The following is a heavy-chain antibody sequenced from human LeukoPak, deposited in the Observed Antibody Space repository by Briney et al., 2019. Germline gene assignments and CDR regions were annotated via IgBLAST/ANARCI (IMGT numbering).Heavy chain of an antibody. CDR2: INAGNGNT. CDR1: GYTFTSYA. CDR3: ARVKDILTGYYRYFDY. J-gene: IGHJ4*02. Sequence: GASVKVSCKASGYTFTSYATHWVRQAPGQRLEWMGWINAGNGNTKYSQKFQGRVTITRDTSASTAYMELSSLRSEDTAVYYCARVKDILTGYYRYFDYWGQGTLVTVSS. V-gene: IGHV1-3*01. D-gene: IGHD3-9*01.